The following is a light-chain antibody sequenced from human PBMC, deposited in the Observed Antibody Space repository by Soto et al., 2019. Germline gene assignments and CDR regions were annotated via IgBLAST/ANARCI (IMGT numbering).Light chain of an antibody. CDR1: QSISSW. V-gene: IGKV1-5*03. CDR2: KAT. CDR3: QQYNSYWT. Sequence: DIQMTQSPSTLSASVGDRVTITCRASQSISSWLAGYQQKPGKAPKLLIYKATSLESGVPSRLSGSGSGTEFTLTISSLQLDDFATYYCQQYNSYWTFGEGTKVELK. J-gene: IGKJ1*01.